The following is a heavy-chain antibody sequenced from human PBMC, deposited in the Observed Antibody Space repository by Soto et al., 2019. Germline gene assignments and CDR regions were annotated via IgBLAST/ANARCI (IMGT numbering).Heavy chain of an antibody. CDR3: AKDAAVAFDI. V-gene: IGHV3-30*18. CDR1: GFTFSNYG. Sequence: QVHFVESGGGVVQPGRSLRLSCAASGFTFSNYGMHWVRQAPGKGLEWLAVMSFDGSNEYYADSVQGRLTISRDNSKHTLYLQMNSLRTEDTAVYHCAKDAAVAFDIWGQGPMVTVSS. CDR2: MSFDGSNE. D-gene: IGHD2-15*01. J-gene: IGHJ3*02.